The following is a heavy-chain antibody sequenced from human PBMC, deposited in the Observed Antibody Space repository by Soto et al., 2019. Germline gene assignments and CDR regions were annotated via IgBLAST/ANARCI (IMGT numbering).Heavy chain of an antibody. D-gene: IGHD6-13*01. CDR3: ARDRQYSSSWLDY. CDR1: GFTFSSYG. V-gene: IGHV3-30*03. J-gene: IGHJ4*02. Sequence: QVQLVESGGGVVQPGGSLRLSCAASGFTFSSYGMHWVRQAPGKGLEWVAVISYDGSNKYYADSVKGRFTISRDNSKNTLYLQMNSLRAEDTAVYYCARDRQYSSSWLDYWGQGTLVTVSS. CDR2: ISYDGSNK.